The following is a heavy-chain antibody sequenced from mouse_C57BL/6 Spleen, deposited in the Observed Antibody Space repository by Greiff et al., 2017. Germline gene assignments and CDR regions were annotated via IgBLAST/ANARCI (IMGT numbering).Heavy chain of an antibody. CDR1: GFTFRDSG. CDR2: ISSGSSTI. J-gene: IGHJ2*01. V-gene: IGHV5-17*01. Sequence: ELQLVESGGGLVKPGGSLTLSCAASGFTFRDSGMHWVRPAPETGLEWVAYISSGSSTIYYADTVKGRFTIARGNAKHTLFLQMTSLRSENTAMYDGASGYSNPYYFDDWGQGTTLTVSA. D-gene: IGHD2-5*01. CDR3: ASGYSNPYYFDD.